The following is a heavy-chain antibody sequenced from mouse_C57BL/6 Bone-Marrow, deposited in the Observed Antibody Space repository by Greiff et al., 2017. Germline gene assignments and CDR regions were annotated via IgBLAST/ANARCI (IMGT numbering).Heavy chain of an antibody. CDR3: EGLRFAY. Sequence: EVQLQQSVAELVRPGASVKLSCTASGFNFTNSYMHWVKQRPEQGLEWIGRIDPANGNTKYAPKFQGKATITADTSSNTAYLELRSLTSEDTAIYYFEGLRFAYWGQGTLVTVSA. J-gene: IGHJ3*01. CDR1: GFNFTNSY. CDR2: IDPANGNT. D-gene: IGHD1-3*01. V-gene: IGHV14-3*01.